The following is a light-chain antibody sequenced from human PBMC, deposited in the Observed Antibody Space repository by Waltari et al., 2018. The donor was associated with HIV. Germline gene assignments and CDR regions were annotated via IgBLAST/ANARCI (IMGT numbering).Light chain of an antibody. CDR3: QKYNNAPQT. J-gene: IGKJ1*01. CDR2: RAS. CDR1: QDIGDS. Sequence: DIRMTQSPSSLSASVGDRVTITCRATQDIGDSLAWYQQRPGQGPKLLIYRASTLHSGGPSRFTGSGSGTYVALSITSLQPEDVATYFCQKYNNAPQTFGQGTKVEI. V-gene: IGKV1-27*01.